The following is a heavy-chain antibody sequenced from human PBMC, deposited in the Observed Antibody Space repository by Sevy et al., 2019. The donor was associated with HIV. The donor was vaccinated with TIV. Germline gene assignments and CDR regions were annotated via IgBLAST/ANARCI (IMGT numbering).Heavy chain of an antibody. D-gene: IGHD4-4*01. J-gene: IGHJ4*02. V-gene: IGHV3-48*02. Sequence: GGSLRLSCAASGFTFSSYSMNWVRQAPGKGLEWGSYISNISRTIYYADSVRGRFTISRDNAKNSLYLQMNSLRDEDTAVYYCATLFHYSSQFDCWGQGTLVTVSS. CDR1: GFTFSSYS. CDR3: ATLFHYSSQFDC. CDR2: ISNISRTI.